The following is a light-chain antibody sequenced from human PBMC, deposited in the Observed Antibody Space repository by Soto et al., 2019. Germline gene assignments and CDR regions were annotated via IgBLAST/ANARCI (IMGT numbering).Light chain of an antibody. V-gene: IGKV1D-13*01. CDR2: DAS. CDR3: QQFINFPVT. CDR1: QDITTA. J-gene: IGKJ5*01. Sequence: AIQLTQSPSSLSASVGDRVTISCRASQDITTALAWYQQRPGKPPQVLIYDASTLATGVPSRFSGSGSGTDFTLTIASLHPDDFATYYCQQFINFPVTFGQGTRLEIK.